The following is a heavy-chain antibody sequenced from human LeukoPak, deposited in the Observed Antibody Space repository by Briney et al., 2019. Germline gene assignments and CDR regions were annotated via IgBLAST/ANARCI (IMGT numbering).Heavy chain of an antibody. CDR2: IYYSGST. CDR3: ARGVLDQDAFDI. D-gene: IGHD1/OR15-1a*01. J-gene: IGHJ3*02. Sequence: SETLSLTCTVSGGSISSSSYYWGWIRQPPGKGLEWIGSIYYSGSTNYNPSLKSRVTISVDTSKNQFSLKLSSVTAADTAVYYCARGVLDQDAFDIWGQGTMVTVSS. V-gene: IGHV4-39*07. CDR1: GGSISSSSYY.